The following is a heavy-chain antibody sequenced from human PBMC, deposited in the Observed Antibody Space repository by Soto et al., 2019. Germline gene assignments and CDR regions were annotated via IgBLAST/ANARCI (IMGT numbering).Heavy chain of an antibody. CDR2: INSGASHI. V-gene: IGHV3-74*01. CDR3: VRDCYGVTTICYGNRVDP. CDR1: GFTFSNYW. Sequence: EVQLVESGGGLVQPGGSLRLSCAASGFTFSNYWMHWIRQVPGKGLEWVSRINSGASHIYYADSVKGRFTISRDNAKNSLQLEMNSVKAADTDVYYCVRDCYGVTTICYGNRVDPGGEGTLVPVSS. D-gene: IGHD2-2*01. J-gene: IGHJ5*02.